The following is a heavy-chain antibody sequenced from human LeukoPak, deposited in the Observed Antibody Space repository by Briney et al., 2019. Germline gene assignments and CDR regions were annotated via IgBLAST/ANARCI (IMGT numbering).Heavy chain of an antibody. J-gene: IGHJ4*02. CDR1: GGSFSGYY. D-gene: IGHD3-3*02. Sequence: SETLSLTCAVYGGSFSGYYWSWIRQPRGKGLEWIGEINHSGSTNYNPSLKSRVTISVDTSKNQFSLKLSSVTAADTAVYYCARGGGILRSLDYWGQGTLVTVSS. V-gene: IGHV4-34*01. CDR2: INHSGST. CDR3: ARGGGILRSLDY.